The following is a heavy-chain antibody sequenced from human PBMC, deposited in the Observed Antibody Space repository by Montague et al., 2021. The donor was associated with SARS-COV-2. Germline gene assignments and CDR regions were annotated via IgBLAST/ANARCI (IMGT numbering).Heavy chain of an antibody. CDR3: ARLGDGVVPSPILGVGPYYSYCYMDV. CDR1: GGSFSTYS. Sequence: SETLSLTCAVHGGSFSTYSWNWIRQPPGKGLEWIGEIHHGGSTNYNPSLKSRVTISADTSKNQFSLKLTSVAAADTAVYYCARLGDGVVPSPILGVGPYYSYCYMDVWGQGTPVTVSS. D-gene: IGHD3-10*01. CDR2: IHHGGST. V-gene: IGHV4-34*01. J-gene: IGHJ6*03.